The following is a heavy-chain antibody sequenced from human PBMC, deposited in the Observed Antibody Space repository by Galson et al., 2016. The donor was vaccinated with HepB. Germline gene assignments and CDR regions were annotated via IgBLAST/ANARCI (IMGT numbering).Heavy chain of an antibody. CDR1: GFTFSAYT. CDR3: ARPPRGTYEGFGFDH. CDR2: ITPGHAT. D-gene: IGHD3-16*01. J-gene: IGHJ4*02. Sequence: SLRLSCAGSGFTFSAYTLNWVRQAPGRGLEWVSSITPGHATYYSESVKGRFTVSRGTSLYLQMASLSDEDTAVYYCARPPRGTYEGFGFDHWGRGTLVTVSS. V-gene: IGHV3-69-1*02.